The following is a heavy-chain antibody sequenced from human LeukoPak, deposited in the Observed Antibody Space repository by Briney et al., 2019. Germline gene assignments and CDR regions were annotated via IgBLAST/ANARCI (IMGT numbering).Heavy chain of an antibody. CDR2: ISWNSGSI. CDR1: GFTFDDYA. Sequence: GRSLRLSCAASGFTFDDYAMHWVRQAPGKGLEWVSGISWNSGSIGYADSVKGRFTISRDNAKNSLYLQMNSLRAEDTALYYCAKDIEGEPSLIDYWGQGTLVTVSS. V-gene: IGHV3-9*01. CDR3: AKDIEGEPSLIDY. J-gene: IGHJ4*02. D-gene: IGHD3-16*01.